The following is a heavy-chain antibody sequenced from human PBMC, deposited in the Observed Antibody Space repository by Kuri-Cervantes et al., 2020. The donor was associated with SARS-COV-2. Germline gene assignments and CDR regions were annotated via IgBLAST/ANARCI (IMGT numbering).Heavy chain of an antibody. J-gene: IGHJ6*02. Sequence: GGSLRLSCSASGFTFSSYTMHWVRQAPGKGLEYVSAISSNGGSTYYADSVKGRFTISRDNSKNTLYLQMSSLRAEDTAVYYCARPFTRDYYYYYGMDVWGQGTTVTVSS. V-gene: IGHV3-64D*06. CDR1: GFTFSSYT. CDR2: ISSNGGST. CDR3: ARPFTRDYYYYYGMDV.